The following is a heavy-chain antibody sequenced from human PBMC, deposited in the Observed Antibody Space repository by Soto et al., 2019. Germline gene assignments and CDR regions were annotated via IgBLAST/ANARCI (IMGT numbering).Heavy chain of an antibody. CDR3: AREGTRLRFLEWLPPLGMDV. Sequence: GASVKVSCKASGYTFTSYAMHWVRQAPGQRLECMGWINAGNGNTKYSQKFQGRVTITRDTSASTAYMELNSLRAEDTAVYYCAREGTRLRFLEWLPPLGMDVWGQGTTVTVSS. V-gene: IGHV1-3*01. CDR2: INAGNGNT. J-gene: IGHJ6*02. CDR1: GYTFTSYA. D-gene: IGHD3-3*01.